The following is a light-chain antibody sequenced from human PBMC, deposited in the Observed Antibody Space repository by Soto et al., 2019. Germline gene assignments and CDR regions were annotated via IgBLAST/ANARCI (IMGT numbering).Light chain of an antibody. CDR3: GTWDSSLNGGV. CDR2: ESN. J-gene: IGLJ2*01. V-gene: IGLV1-51*02. CDR1: SSNIGNKY. Sequence: QSVLTQPPSVSAALRQRVTISCSGSSSNIGNKYVSWYQQLPGSAPKLLIYESNKRPSGIPDRFSGSKSGTSATLDITGLQTGDEADYYCGTWDSSLNGGVFGGGTQLTVL.